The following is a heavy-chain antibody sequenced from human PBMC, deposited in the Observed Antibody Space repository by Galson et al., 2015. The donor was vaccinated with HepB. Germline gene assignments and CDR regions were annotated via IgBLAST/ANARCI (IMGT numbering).Heavy chain of an antibody. CDR1: GFTFDDYT. CDR2: ISWDGGST. CDR3: AKDIGPAHSYGHVFDY. J-gene: IGHJ4*02. D-gene: IGHD5-18*01. Sequence: SLRLSCAASGFTFDDYTMHWVRQAPGKGLEWVSLISWDGGSTYYADSVKGRFTISRDNSKNSLYLQMNSLRTEDTALYYCAKDIGPAHSYGHVFDYWGQGTLVTVSS. V-gene: IGHV3-43*01.